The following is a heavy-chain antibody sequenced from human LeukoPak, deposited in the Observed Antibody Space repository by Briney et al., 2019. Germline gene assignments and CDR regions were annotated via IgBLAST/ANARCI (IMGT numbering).Heavy chain of an antibody. D-gene: IGHD3-22*01. J-gene: IGHJ4*02. V-gene: IGHV4-59*01. CDR1: RGSITSNY. CDR2: IYYGGST. CDR3: ARETIDSSGYFDY. Sequence: SETLSLTCTVSRGSITSNYWSWIRQPPGKGLEWIGYIYYGGSTHYNPSLKSRVTISVDTSKNQFSLKLSSVTAADTAVYYCARETIDSSGYFDYWGQGTLVTVSS.